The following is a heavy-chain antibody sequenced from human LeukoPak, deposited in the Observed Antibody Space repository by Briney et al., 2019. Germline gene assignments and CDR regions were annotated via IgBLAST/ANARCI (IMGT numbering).Heavy chain of an antibody. J-gene: IGHJ4*02. CDR2: INTSGGST. CDR3: ARASGYSDYFSSRIGWFWG. D-gene: IGHD3-10*01. V-gene: IGHV1-46*01. Sequence: ASLKVSCKVSGYTFTSYYMCWVRQAPGQGLEWMGIINTSGGSTTYAQNFKGRFTMTKDTSTSTLYMELSSLRSEDTAVYYCARASGYSDYFSSRIGWFWGWGQGILVT. CDR1: GYTFTSYY.